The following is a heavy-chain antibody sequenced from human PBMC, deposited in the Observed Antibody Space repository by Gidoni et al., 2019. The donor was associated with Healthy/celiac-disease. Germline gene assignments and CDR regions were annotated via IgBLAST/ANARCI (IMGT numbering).Heavy chain of an antibody. CDR2: ISYDGSNK. V-gene: IGHV3-30*18. Sequence: QVQLVESGGGVVQPGRSLRLSCAASGFTFSSYGMHWVRQAPGKGLEWVAVISYDGSNKYYADSVKGRFTISRDNSKNTLYLQMNSLRAEDTAVYYCAKAGQCNRRSTSCYLGYWGQGTLVTVSS. D-gene: IGHD2-2*01. J-gene: IGHJ4*02. CDR3: AKAGQCNRRSTSCYLGY. CDR1: GFTFSSYG.